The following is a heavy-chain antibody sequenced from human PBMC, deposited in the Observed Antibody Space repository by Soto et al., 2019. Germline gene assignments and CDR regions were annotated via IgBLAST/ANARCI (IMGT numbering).Heavy chain of an antibody. CDR3: AKDDGSFTYFDY. CDR2: IGGRGGT. V-gene: IGHV3-23*01. J-gene: IGHJ4*02. D-gene: IGHD6-13*01. Sequence: GGSMRLSSAAAGCTFSNYAGHWVRLAPGKGLEWVSAIGGRGGTYYTDSVKGRFSISRDNSKNTLYLQMNSLRAEDTAVYYCAKDDGSFTYFDYWGQGTLVTVSS. CDR1: GCTFSNYA.